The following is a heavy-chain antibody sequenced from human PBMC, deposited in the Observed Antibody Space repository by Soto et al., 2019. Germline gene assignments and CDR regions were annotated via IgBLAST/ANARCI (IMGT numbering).Heavy chain of an antibody. D-gene: IGHD3-3*02. J-gene: IGHJ3*02. CDR3: ARDKIISSPHAFDI. V-gene: IGHV3-66*01. CDR1: GFTVSSNY. Sequence: GGSLRLSCAASGFTVSSNYMSWVRQAPGKGLEWVSVIYSGGSTYYADSVKGRFTISRDNSKNTLYLQMNSLRAEDTAVYYCARDKIISSPHAFDIWGQGTMVTVSS. CDR2: IYSGGST.